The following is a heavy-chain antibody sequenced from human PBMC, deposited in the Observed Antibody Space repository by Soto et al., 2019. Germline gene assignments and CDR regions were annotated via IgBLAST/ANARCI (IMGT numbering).Heavy chain of an antibody. D-gene: IGHD3-16*01. Sequence: QITLKESGPTLVKPTQTLTLTCTFSGFSLSTSAVGVGWIRQPPGKALEWLAFIYWDDDKRYSPSLKSSLTITKDTSHTKVVLAMTNMDPVDTATYYCAHLGVSGLTYYFDHWGQGTLVTVSS. CDR2: IYWDDDK. V-gene: IGHV2-5*02. CDR3: AHLGVSGLTYYFDH. CDR1: GFSLSTSAVG. J-gene: IGHJ4*02.